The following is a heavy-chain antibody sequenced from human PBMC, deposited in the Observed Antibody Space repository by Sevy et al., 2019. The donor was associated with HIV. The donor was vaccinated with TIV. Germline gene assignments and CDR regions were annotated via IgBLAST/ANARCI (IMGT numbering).Heavy chain of an antibody. V-gene: IGHV3-21*01. CDR3: ARGVKTYDAFDI. CDR2: ISGISNYI. J-gene: IGHJ3*02. D-gene: IGHD3-16*02. CDR1: GFTFSTYN. Sequence: GGSLRLSCAASGFTFSTYNMNWVRQAPGKGLEWVSFISGISNYIYYADSVKGRFTISRENAKNSLYLQMNSLRAEDTAIYNCARGVKTYDAFDIWGQGTMVTVSS.